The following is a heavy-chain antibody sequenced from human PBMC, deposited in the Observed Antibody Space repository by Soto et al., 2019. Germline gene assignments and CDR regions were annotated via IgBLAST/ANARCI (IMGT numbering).Heavy chain of an antibody. J-gene: IGHJ4*02. CDR3: ASLDVNTAMVIGSFDY. Sequence: PGGSLRLSCAASGFTFSSYSMNWVRQAPGKGLEWVSYISSSSSTIYYADSVKGRFTISRDNAKNSLYLQMNSLRAEDTAVYYCASLDVNTAMVIGSFDYWGQGTLVTVSS. CDR2: ISSSSSTI. CDR1: GFTFSSYS. V-gene: IGHV3-48*01. D-gene: IGHD5-18*01.